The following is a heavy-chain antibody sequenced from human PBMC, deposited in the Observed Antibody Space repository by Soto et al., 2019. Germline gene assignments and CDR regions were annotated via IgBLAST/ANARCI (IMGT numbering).Heavy chain of an antibody. V-gene: IGHV4-34*01. Sequence: SETLSLTCAVYGGSFSGYYWSWIRQPPGKGLEWIGEINHSGSTNYNPSLKSRATISLATSKNQFSLKLSSVTAADTAVYYCARGESVPNPPAYYYYMDVWGKGTTVTVSS. J-gene: IGHJ6*03. D-gene: IGHD4-17*01. CDR2: INHSGST. CDR1: GGSFSGYY. CDR3: ARGESVPNPPAYYYYMDV.